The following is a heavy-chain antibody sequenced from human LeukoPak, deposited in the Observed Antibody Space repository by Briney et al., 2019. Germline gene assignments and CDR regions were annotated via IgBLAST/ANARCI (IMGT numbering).Heavy chain of an antibody. J-gene: IGHJ2*01. CDR2: IYYSGST. Sequence: PSETLSLTCTVSVGSISIYYWSWIRQPPGKGLEWIGYIYYSGSTKYNPSLKSRVTISVDTSTNQFSMKLSSVTAADTAVYYCTTVRNMSLWYCQLWGRGTLVTVSS. CDR1: VGSISIYY. V-gene: IGHV4-59*01. CDR3: TTVRNMSLWYCQL. D-gene: IGHD2/OR15-2a*01.